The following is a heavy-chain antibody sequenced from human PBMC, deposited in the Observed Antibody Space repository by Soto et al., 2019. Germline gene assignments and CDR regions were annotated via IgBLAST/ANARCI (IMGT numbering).Heavy chain of an antibody. V-gene: IGHV3-23*01. CDR2: ISGSGGST. CDR1: GFTFSNYA. CDR3: ANQPQGPVASIDS. J-gene: IGHJ4*02. D-gene: IGHD6-19*01. Sequence: GGSLRLSCAASGFTFSNYAMSWVRQAPGKGLEWVSGISGSGGSTYYADSVKGRFTISRDNSKNTLYLQMNSLRAEDTAVYYCANQPQGPVASIDSWGQGTLVTVSS.